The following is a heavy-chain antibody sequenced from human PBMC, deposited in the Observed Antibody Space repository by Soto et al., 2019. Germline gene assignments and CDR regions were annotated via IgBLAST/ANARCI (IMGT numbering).Heavy chain of an antibody. D-gene: IGHD4-17*01. Sequence: PVESLKISCQGSGYSFYGYWIGWVRQIPWKGLEWMGIIYPHNSYTIYSPSFQGQVTISADKSIRTAYLQWSSLKASDTAMYFCARHVPTVTTYKWYFYGTDVWGQGNPVPVS. CDR1: GYSFYGYW. V-gene: IGHV5-51*01. CDR3: ARHVPTVTTYKWYFYGTDV. J-gene: IGHJ6*02. CDR2: IYPHNSYT.